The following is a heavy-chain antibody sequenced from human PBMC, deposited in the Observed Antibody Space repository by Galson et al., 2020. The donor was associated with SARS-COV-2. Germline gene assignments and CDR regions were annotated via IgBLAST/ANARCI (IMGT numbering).Heavy chain of an antibody. CDR2: ISNDGGTT. J-gene: IGHJ4*02. Sequence: GGSLRLSCAASGFTFSNYWILWVRQVPGKGLVWVSRISNDGGTTGYADSVRGRFTIYRDNAKNTLYLQMNSLRAEDTALYYCGRQVSRAAIDYWGQGTLVTVSS. V-gene: IGHV3-74*01. D-gene: IGHD2-15*01. CDR1: GFTFSNYW. CDR3: GRQVSRAAIDY.